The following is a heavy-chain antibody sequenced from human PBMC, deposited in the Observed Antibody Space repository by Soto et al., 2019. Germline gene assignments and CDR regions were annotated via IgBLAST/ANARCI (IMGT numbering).Heavy chain of an antibody. CDR2: IPNDARYK. CDR1: GFTFSSYT. D-gene: IGHD3-10*01. CDR3: ARDRDYGSGSYYRPTGYYYYYGMDV. Sequence: GGSLRLSCAASGFTFSSYTMHWVRQAPGKGLEWVALIPNDARYKHYADSVKGRSTISRDNSKNTLYLQMNSLRAEDTAVYYCARDRDYGSGSYYRPTGYYYYYGMDVWGQGTTVTVSS. J-gene: IGHJ6*02. V-gene: IGHV3-30*04.